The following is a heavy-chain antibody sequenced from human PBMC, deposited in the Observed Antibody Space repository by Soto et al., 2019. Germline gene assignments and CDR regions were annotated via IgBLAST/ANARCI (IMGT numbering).Heavy chain of an antibody. CDR3: AKAARGYTSGWYEYYFDD. CDR2: ISYDGINK. J-gene: IGHJ4*02. V-gene: IGHV3-30-3*01. D-gene: IGHD6-19*01. CDR1: GFTFSTYT. Sequence: GGSLRLSCAASGFTFSTYTMHWVRQAPGKGLEWVADISYDGINKYFADSVKGRFTISRDNSKNTLYLQMNSLRADDTAVYYCAKAARGYTSGWYEYYFDDWGQGTLVTVSS.